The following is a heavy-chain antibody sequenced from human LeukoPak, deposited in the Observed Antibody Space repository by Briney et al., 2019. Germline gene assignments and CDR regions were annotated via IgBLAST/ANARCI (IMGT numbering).Heavy chain of an antibody. Sequence: GGSLRLSCAASGFTFSSYGMHWVRQAPGKGLEWVAVISYDGSNKYYADSVKGRFTISRDNSKNTLYLQMNSLRAEDTAVYYCAEDLAMVRGAFDYWGQGTLVTVSS. V-gene: IGHV3-30*18. D-gene: IGHD3-10*01. CDR1: GFTFSSYG. J-gene: IGHJ4*02. CDR2: ISYDGSNK. CDR3: AEDLAMVRGAFDY.